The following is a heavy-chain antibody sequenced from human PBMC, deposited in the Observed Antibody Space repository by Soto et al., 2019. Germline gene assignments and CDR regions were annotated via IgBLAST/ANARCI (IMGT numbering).Heavy chain of an antibody. Sequence: QVQLQESGPGLVKASETLSLTCAVSGDSISSPNWWSWYRQSPGKGLELIGEMFASGSSNYNPSLDGRVTLSLDTSKNQFSLTLTSLTAADTAIYYCAREGFDPRPDYWGQGIPVSVSS. J-gene: IGHJ4*02. CDR1: GDSISSPNW. CDR3: AREGFDPRPDY. V-gene: IGHV4-4*02. CDR2: MFASGSS.